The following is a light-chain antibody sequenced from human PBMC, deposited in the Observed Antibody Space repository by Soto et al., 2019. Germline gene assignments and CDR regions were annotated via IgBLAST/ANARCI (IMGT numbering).Light chain of an antibody. CDR2: ATS. J-gene: IGKJ3*01. CDR1: QGINNN. Sequence: DIQMTQSPSSLSASIGDRVTLTCRARQGINNNLGWYQQKPGRAPKRLISATSTLESGVPSRFIGCGFGTEFTLTISSLHHEDFATSFCLQHNNYPFTFGPGTNVDI. CDR3: LQHNNYPFT. V-gene: IGKV1-17*01.